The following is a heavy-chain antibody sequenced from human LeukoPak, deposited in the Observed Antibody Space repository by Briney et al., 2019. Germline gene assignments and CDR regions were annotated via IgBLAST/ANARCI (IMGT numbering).Heavy chain of an antibody. D-gene: IGHD3-3*01. V-gene: IGHV1-24*01. CDR3: ASRGFFGVVYPQGPFDI. Sequence: GASVKVSCKVSGYTPTELSMNWVRQAPGKGLEWMGGFDPEDGETIYAQKFQGRVTMTEDTSTDTAYMELSRLRSDDTALYYCASRGFFGVVYPQGPFDIWGQGTMVTVSS. J-gene: IGHJ3*02. CDR1: GYTPTELS. CDR2: FDPEDGET.